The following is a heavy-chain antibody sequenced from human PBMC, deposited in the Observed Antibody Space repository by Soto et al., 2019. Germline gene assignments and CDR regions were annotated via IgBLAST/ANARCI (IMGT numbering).Heavy chain of an antibody. CDR2: IDTISKIM. CDR3: ARGHYGLDV. CDR1: GFSLSSHQ. Sequence: GGSLRLSCVASGFSLSSHQMGWIRQASGKGLEWVSYIDTISKIMWHADSVKGRFTISRDNGKNSLYLEMNSLRVEDTAVYFCARGHYGLDVWGQGTTVTVSS. J-gene: IGHJ6*02. V-gene: IGHV3-11*01.